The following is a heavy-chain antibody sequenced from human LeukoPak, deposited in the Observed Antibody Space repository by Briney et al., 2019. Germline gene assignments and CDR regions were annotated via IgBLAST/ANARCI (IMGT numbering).Heavy chain of an antibody. CDR3: ARDPPAPSLLWFGEDYYYMDV. CDR2: IYTSGST. D-gene: IGHD3-10*01. CDR1: GGSISSYY. V-gene: IGHV4-4*07. J-gene: IGHJ6*03. Sequence: SETLSLTCTVSGGSISSYYWSWIRQPAGKGLEWIGRIYTSGSTNYNPSLKSRVTMSVDTSKNQFSLKLSSVTAADTAVYYCARDPPAPSLLWFGEDYYYMDVWGKGTTVTISS.